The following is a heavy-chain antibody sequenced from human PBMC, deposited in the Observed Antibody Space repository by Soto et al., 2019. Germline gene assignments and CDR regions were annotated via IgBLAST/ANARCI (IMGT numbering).Heavy chain of an antibody. Sequence: QVPLVQSGAEVKKPGASVKVSCKVSGYTLTELSMHWVRQAPGKGLEWMGGFDPEDGETIYAQKFQGRVTMTEDTSTDTAYMELSSLRSEDTAVYYCATRTMVRGVKTPYYYGMDVWGQGTTVTVSS. CDR3: ATRTMVRGVKTPYYYGMDV. J-gene: IGHJ6*02. CDR2: FDPEDGET. V-gene: IGHV1-24*01. D-gene: IGHD3-10*01. CDR1: GYTLTELS.